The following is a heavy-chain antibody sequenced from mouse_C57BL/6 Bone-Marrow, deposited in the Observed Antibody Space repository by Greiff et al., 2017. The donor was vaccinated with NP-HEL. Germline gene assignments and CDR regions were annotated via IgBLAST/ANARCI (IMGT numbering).Heavy chain of an antibody. CDR2: IDPANGNT. Sequence: DVQLQESVAELVRPGASVKLSCTASGFNFKNTYMHWVKQRPEQGLEWIGRIDPANGNTKYAPEFQGKATITADTSSNTAYLQLSSLTSEDTAIYYCASKRFYDYDAKDYWGQGTSVTVAS. J-gene: IGHJ4*01. D-gene: IGHD2-3*01. V-gene: IGHV14-3*01. CDR3: ASKRFYDYDAKDY. CDR1: GFNFKNTY.